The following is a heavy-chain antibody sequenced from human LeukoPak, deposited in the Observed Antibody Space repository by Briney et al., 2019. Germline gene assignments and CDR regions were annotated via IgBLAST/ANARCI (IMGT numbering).Heavy chain of an antibody. CDR2: IYYSGST. CDR3: ARDVGIADAFDI. Sequence: PSETLSLTCTVSGGSISSSSYYWGWIRQPPGKGLEWIGSIYYSGSTNYNPSLKSRVTMSVDTSKNQFSLKLSSVTAADTAVYYCARDVGIADAFDIWGQGTMVTVSS. D-gene: IGHD6-13*01. V-gene: IGHV4-39*07. CDR1: GGSISSSSYY. J-gene: IGHJ3*02.